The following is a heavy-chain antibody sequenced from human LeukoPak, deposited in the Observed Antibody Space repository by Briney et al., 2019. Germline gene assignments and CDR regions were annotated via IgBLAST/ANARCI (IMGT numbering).Heavy chain of an antibody. D-gene: IGHD2-2*01. CDR3: ARSTYCSSTSCYHQPDWFDP. CDR1: SDSISSYY. CDR2: IYYSGST. Sequence: SETLSLTCTVSSDSISSYYWSWIRQPPGKGLEWIGFIYYSGSTNYNPSLRSRVTISVDTSKNQFSLKLSSVTAADTAVYYCARSTYCSSTSCYHQPDWFDPWGQGTLVTVSS. J-gene: IGHJ5*02. V-gene: IGHV4-59*08.